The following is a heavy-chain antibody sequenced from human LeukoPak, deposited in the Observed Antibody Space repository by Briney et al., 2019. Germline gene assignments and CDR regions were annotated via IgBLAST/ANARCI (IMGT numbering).Heavy chain of an antibody. D-gene: IGHD4-17*01. J-gene: IGHJ4*02. CDR1: GFTFSSYE. Sequence: PGGSLRLSCSASGFTFSSYEMNWVRQAPGKGLEWISYITGSGDTIYYADSVKGRFTISRDNAKNSLYLHMSSLRAEDTAVYYCAGDNIENGDLDYLDYWGQGTLVTVSS. CDR3: AGDNIENGDLDYLDY. CDR2: ITGSGDTI. V-gene: IGHV3-48*03.